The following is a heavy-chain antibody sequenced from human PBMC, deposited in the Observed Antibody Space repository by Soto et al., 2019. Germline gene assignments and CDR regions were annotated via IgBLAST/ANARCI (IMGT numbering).Heavy chain of an antibody. V-gene: IGHV3-7*05. D-gene: IGHD5-12*01. J-gene: IGHJ4*02. Sequence: PGGSLRLSCAASGFTFSSYWMSWVRQAPGKGLEWVANIKQDGSEKYYVDSVKGRFTISRDNAKNSLYLQMNSLRAEDTAVYYCARDLGSGYDTHYYFDYWGQGTLVTVSS. CDR3: ARDLGSGYDTHYYFDY. CDR2: IKQDGSEK. CDR1: GFTFSSYW.